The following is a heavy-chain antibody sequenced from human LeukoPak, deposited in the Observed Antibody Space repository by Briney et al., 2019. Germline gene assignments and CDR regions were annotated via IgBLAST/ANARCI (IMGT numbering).Heavy chain of an antibody. CDR2: IKQDGSEK. Sequence: PGGSLRLSCGASGFSFSSFGMHWVRQAPGKGLEWVANIKQDGSEKYYVDSVKGRFTISRDNAKNSLYLQVNSLRAEDTAVYYCARGGQRVLDYWGQGNLVTVSS. CDR1: GFSFSSFG. D-gene: IGHD6-25*01. CDR3: ARGGQRVLDY. V-gene: IGHV3-7*01. J-gene: IGHJ4*02.